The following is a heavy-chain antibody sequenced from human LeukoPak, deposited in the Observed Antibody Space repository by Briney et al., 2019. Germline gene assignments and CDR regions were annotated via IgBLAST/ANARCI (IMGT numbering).Heavy chain of an antibody. CDR1: GGSISSSSYY. V-gene: IGHV4-39*07. Sequence: SETLSLTCTVSGGSISSSSYYWGWIRQPPGKGLEWIGSIHYSGSTYYNPSLKSRVTISVDTSKNQFSLKLSSVTAADTAVYYCARGRLRYFDWLEGDADAFDIWGQGTMVTVSS. CDR3: ARGRLRYFDWLEGDADAFDI. CDR2: IHYSGST. D-gene: IGHD3-9*01. J-gene: IGHJ3*02.